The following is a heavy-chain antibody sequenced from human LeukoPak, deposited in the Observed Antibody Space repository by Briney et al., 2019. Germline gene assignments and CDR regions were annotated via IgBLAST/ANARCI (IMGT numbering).Heavy chain of an antibody. CDR1: GFTFDDYA. D-gene: IGHD3-10*01. V-gene: IGHV3-9*01. J-gene: IGHJ3*02. CDR2: ISWNSGSI. Sequence: GRSLRLSCAASGFTFDDYAMRWVRQAPGKGLEWVSGISWNSGSIGYADSVKGRFTISRDNAKNSLYLQMNSLRAEDTALYYCAKDSARFGEFATDAFDIWGQGTMVTVSS. CDR3: AKDSARFGEFATDAFDI.